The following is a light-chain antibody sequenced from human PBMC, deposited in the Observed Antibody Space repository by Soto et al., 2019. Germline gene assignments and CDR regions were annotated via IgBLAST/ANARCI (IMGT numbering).Light chain of an antibody. J-gene: IGKJ1*01. CDR3: QHYNSYSEA. CDR1: QTISSW. CDR2: KAS. V-gene: IGKV1-5*03. Sequence: DIQMTQSPSTLSGSVGDRVTITCRASQTISSWLAWYQQKPGKAPKLLIYKASTLKSGVPSRFSGSGSGTELTLTISSLQTDDFATYYCQHYNSYSEAFGQGTK.